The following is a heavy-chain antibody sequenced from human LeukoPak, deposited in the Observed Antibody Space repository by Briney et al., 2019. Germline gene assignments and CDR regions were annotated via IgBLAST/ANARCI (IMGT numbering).Heavy chain of an antibody. CDR3: ASQYGDGWYVYYYYGMDV. Sequence: ASVKVSCKASGYTFTSYYMHWVRQAPGQGLEWMGIINPSGGSTSYAQKFQGRVTMTRDTSTSTVYMELSSLRSEDTAVYYCASQYGDGWYVYYYYGMDVWGQGTTVTVSS. D-gene: IGHD4-17*01. CDR1: GYTFTSYY. V-gene: IGHV1-46*01. CDR2: INPSGGST. J-gene: IGHJ6*02.